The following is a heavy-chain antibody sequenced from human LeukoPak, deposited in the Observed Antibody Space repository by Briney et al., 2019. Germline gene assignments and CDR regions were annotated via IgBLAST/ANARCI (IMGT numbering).Heavy chain of an antibody. V-gene: IGHV3-30-3*01. CDR2: ISYDGSNK. CDR1: GFTFSSYA. Sequence: QPGGSLRLSCAASGFTFSSYAMHWVRQAPGKGLEWVAVISYDGSNKYYADSVKGRFTISRDNARNSLYLQIYSLRADDTAVYYCVRGDSRDYWGQGTLVTVSS. CDR3: VRGDSRDY. D-gene: IGHD6-13*01. J-gene: IGHJ4*02.